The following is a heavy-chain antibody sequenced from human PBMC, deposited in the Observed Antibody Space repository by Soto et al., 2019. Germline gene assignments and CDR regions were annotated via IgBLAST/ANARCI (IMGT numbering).Heavy chain of an antibody. D-gene: IGHD3-16*01. Sequence: QVQLVQSGAEVKKPGSSVKVSCKASGDTFSRSAFAWVRQAPGQGPEWMGGMMPVYGSANYAQKFRGRLTNTGAGSTSTILMELGGLNSGGQGVYYCARGGGKIFWAIYLQGRHRMDGWGQGTTVIVSS. CDR1: GDTFSRSA. CDR2: MMPVYGSA. V-gene: IGHV1-69*01. J-gene: IGHJ6*02. CDR3: ARGGGKIFWAIYLQGRHRMDG.